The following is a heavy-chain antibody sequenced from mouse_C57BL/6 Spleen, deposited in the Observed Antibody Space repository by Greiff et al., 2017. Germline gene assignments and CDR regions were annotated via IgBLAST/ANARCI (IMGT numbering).Heavy chain of an antibody. Sequence: EVKLVESGGGLEKPGGSLKLSCAASGFTFSDYGMHWVRQAPEKGLEWVAYISSGSSTIYYADTVKGRFTISRDNAKNTLCLQMTSLRSEDTAMYYCARNYSSSYWFAYWGQGTLVTVSA. CDR2: ISSGSSTI. V-gene: IGHV5-17*01. J-gene: IGHJ3*01. CDR1: GFTFSDYG. CDR3: ARNYSSSYWFAY. D-gene: IGHD1-1*01.